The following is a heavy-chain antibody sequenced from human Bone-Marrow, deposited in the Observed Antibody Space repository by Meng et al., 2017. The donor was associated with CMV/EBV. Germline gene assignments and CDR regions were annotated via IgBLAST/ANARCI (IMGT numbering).Heavy chain of an antibody. CDR2: IWYDGSNK. Sequence: GESLKISCAASGFTFSSYGMHWVRQAPGKGLEWVAVIWYDGSNKYYADSVKGRFTISRDISKNSLYLQMNSLRAEDTAVYYCAKCPLRFLETHGMDVWGQGTTVTVSS. CDR1: GFTFSSYG. D-gene: IGHD3-3*01. J-gene: IGHJ6*02. V-gene: IGHV3-30*02. CDR3: AKCPLRFLETHGMDV.